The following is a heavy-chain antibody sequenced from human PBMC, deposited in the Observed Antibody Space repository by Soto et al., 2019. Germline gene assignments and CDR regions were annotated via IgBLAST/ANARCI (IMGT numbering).Heavy chain of an antibody. CDR1: GFTVSSNY. J-gene: IGHJ6*03. V-gene: IGHV3-53*04. CDR3: ARALRFLEWGYYYYYMDL. D-gene: IGHD3-3*01. CDR2: IYSGGST. Sequence: PGGSLRLSCAASGFTVSSNYMSWVRQAPGKGLEWVSVIYSGGSTYYADSVKGRFTISRHNSKNTLYLQMNSLRAEDTAVYYCARALRFLEWGYYYYYMDLRAKRTTVTVSS.